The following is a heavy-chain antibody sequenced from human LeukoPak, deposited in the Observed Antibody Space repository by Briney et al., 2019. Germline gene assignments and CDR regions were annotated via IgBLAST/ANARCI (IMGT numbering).Heavy chain of an antibody. D-gene: IGHD6-19*01. V-gene: IGHV3-48*03. Sequence: GGSLRLSCAASGFTFSSYEMNWVRQAPGKGLEWVSFISISGSTIYYADSVKGRFTISRDNAKNSLYLQMNSLRAEDTAVYYCARTVAGLPLDAFDIWGRGTLVTVSS. CDR3: ARTVAGLPLDAFDI. CDR2: ISISGSTI. J-gene: IGHJ2*01. CDR1: GFTFSSYE.